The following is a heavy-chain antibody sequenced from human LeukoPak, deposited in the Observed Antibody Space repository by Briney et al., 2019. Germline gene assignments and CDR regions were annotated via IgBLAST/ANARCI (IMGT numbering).Heavy chain of an antibody. CDR3: ARDYYDSSGYYFDY. Sequence: GGSLRLSCAASGFTVSSNYMSWVRQAPGKGLEWVSVIYSGGSTYYADSMKGRFTISRHNSKNTLYLQMNSLRAEDTAVYYCARDYYDSSGYYFDYWGQGTLVTVSS. D-gene: IGHD3-22*01. J-gene: IGHJ4*02. CDR2: IYSGGST. V-gene: IGHV3-53*04. CDR1: GFTVSSNY.